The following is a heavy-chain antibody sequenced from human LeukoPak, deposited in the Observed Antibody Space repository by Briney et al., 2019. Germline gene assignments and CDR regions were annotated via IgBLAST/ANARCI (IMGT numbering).Heavy chain of an antibody. CDR2: IYTSGST. V-gene: IGHV4-61*02. D-gene: IGHD3-10*01. J-gene: IGHJ6*03. CDR1: GGSISSGRYY. Sequence: SQTLSLTCTVSGGSISSGRYYCSWIRQPAGKGLEWIGRIYTSGSTNYNPSLKSRVTISVDTSKNQFSLKLSSVTAADTAVYYCAGNGKYYYGSDPTYYYMDVWGKGTTVTVSS. CDR3: AGNGKYYYGSDPTYYYMDV.